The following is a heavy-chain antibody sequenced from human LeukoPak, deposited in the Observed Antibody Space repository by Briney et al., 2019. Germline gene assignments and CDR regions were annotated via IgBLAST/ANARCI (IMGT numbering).Heavy chain of an antibody. J-gene: IGHJ4*02. D-gene: IGHD5-18*01. CDR2: MNPNSGNT. CDR1: GYTFTSYD. CDR3: ARREDTAMVHFDY. V-gene: IGHV1-8*01. Sequence: ASVKVSCKASGYTFTSYDINWVRQATGQGLEWMGWMNPNSGNTGYAQKFQGRVTMTRNTSISTPYMDLSSLRSEDTAVYYCARREDTAMVHFDYWGQGTLVTVSS.